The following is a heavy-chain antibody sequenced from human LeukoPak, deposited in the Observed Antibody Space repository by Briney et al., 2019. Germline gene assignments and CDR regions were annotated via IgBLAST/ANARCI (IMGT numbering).Heavy chain of an antibody. CDR3: ATDLAVAGYDY. J-gene: IGHJ4*02. CDR1: GYTFTSYG. V-gene: IGHV1-24*01. D-gene: IGHD6-19*01. CDR2: FDPEDGET. Sequence: ASVKVSCKASGYTFTSYGISWVRQAPGKGLEWMGGFDPEDGETIYAQKFQGRVTMTEDTSTDTAYMELSSLRSEDTAVYYCATDLAVAGYDYWGQGTLVTVSS.